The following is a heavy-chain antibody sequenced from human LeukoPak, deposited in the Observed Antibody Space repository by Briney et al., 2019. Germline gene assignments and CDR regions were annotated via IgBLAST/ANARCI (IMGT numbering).Heavy chain of an antibody. Sequence: ASVKVSCKASGYTFTGYYMHWVRQAPGQGLEWMGRINPNSGGTNYAQKFQGRVTMTRDTSISTAYMELSRLRSDETAVHYCARGYTYGKFDYWGQGTLATVSS. J-gene: IGHJ4*02. CDR2: INPNSGGT. V-gene: IGHV1-2*06. CDR1: GYTFTGYY. CDR3: ARGYTYGKFDY. D-gene: IGHD5-18*01.